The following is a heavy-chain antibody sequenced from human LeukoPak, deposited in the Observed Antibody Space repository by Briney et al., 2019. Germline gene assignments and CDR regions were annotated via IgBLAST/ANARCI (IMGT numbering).Heavy chain of an antibody. CDR3: AKSVVVGYFDY. CDR1: GFTFSSSG. V-gene: IGHV3-33*06. D-gene: IGHD2-2*01. J-gene: IGHJ4*03. CDR2: IWYGENNK. Sequence: GRSLRLSCAASGFTFSSSGMHWVRQAPGKGLEWVAVIWYGENNKYYAASVKGRFTISRDNSKNTLYLQMNSLRAEDTAVYYCAKSVVVGYFDYWGQGTLGTVSS.